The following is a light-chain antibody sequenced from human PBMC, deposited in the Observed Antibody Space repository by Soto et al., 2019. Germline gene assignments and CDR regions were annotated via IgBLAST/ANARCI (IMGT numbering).Light chain of an antibody. J-gene: IGKJ1*01. CDR3: XXXXNWPRT. CDR1: QSVSSN. CDR2: GVS. V-gene: IGKV3-15*01. Sequence: EIVMTQSPATLSVSPGERATLSCRASQSVSSNVAWYQQKLGQAPRLLIYGVSTRATGVPARFSGSGSGTEXXXXISXXQSXXXXXXXXXXXXNWPRTFGQGTKVEIK.